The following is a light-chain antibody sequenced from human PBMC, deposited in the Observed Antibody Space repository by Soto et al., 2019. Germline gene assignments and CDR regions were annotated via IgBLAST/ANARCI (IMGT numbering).Light chain of an antibody. CDR2: EVG. CDR1: SSDVGGYNY. Sequence: QSALTQPASVSGSPGQSITISCTGTSSDVGGYNYVSWYQQHPGKAPKLMIYEVGNRPSGVSNRFSASKSGNTASLTISGLQAEDEADYYCSSYTSSSTLVFGGGTKLTVL. J-gene: IGLJ2*01. V-gene: IGLV2-14*01. CDR3: SSYTSSSTLV.